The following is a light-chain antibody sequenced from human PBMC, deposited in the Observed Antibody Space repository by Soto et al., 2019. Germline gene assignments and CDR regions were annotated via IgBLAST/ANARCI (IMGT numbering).Light chain of an antibody. CDR3: QQYGSSPPT. CDR1: QSVSSNS. CDR2: GAS. V-gene: IGKV3-20*01. Sequence: EIVLTQSTGTLSLSPGERATLSYRASQSVSSNSLAWYQQKPGQAPRLLIYGASSRATGIPDRFSGSGSGTDFTLTISRLEPEDFAVYYCQQYGSSPPTFGQGTRVEIK. J-gene: IGKJ1*01.